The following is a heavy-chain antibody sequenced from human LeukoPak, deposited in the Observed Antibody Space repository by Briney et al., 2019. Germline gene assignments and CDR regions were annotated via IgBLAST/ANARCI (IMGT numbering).Heavy chain of an antibody. CDR3: ARGGRDGYGTDWFDP. V-gene: IGHV4-30-4*01. J-gene: IGHJ5*02. D-gene: IGHD5-24*01. Sequence: SETLSLTCTVSGGSISSGDYYWSWIRQPPGKGLEWIGYIYYSGSTYYNPSLKSRVTISVDTSKNQFSLKLSSVTAADTAVYYCARGGRDGYGTDWFDPWGQGTLVTVSS. CDR2: IYYSGST. CDR1: GGSISSGDYY.